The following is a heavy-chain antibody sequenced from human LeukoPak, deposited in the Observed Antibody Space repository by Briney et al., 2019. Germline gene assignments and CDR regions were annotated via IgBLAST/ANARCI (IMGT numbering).Heavy chain of an antibody. Sequence: PGGSLRLSCAASGFTFDDYGMSWVRQVPGKGLEWVSSISSSSSYIYYADSVKGRFTISRDNAKNSLYLQMNSLRAEDTAVYYCARDGHYDILTGYYSFFDYWGQGTLVTVSS. J-gene: IGHJ4*02. CDR1: GFTFDDYG. V-gene: IGHV3-21*01. CDR3: ARDGHYDILTGYYSFFDY. D-gene: IGHD3-9*01. CDR2: ISSSSSYI.